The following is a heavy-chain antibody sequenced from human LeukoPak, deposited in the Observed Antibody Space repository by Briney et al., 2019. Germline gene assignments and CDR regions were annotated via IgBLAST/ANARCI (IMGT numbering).Heavy chain of an antibody. CDR1: GFTFSSYW. CDR3: ARRGPPYYFDY. Sequence: GGSLRLSCAASGFTFSSYWMSWVRQAPGKGLEWVANIKQDGSEKYYVDSVKGRLTISRDNAKNSLYLQMNSLRAEDTAVCYCARRGPPYYFDYWGQGTLVTVSS. V-gene: IGHV3-7*01. CDR2: IKQDGSEK. J-gene: IGHJ4*02.